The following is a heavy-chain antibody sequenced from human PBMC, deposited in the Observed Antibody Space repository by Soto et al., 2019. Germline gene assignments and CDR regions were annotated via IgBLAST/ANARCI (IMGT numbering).Heavy chain of an antibody. CDR1: GASISGGGHF. CDR2: IFYSGPT. D-gene: IGHD1-7*01. CDR3: ARETTISNMDV. J-gene: IGHJ6*02. V-gene: IGHV4-31*03. Sequence: QVQLQESGPGLVKPSQTLSLTCSVSGASISGGGHFWSWIRQRPGKGLEWIGNIFYSGPTHYNPSLKIRFTISVDTSNIQSSLKVYSVTGADTAVYFCARETTISNMDVWGQGTTVIVSS.